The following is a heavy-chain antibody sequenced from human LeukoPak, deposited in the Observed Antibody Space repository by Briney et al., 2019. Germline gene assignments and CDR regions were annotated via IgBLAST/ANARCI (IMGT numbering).Heavy chain of an antibody. CDR1: GFTFSSYD. D-gene: IGHD3-10*01. V-gene: IGHV3-13*01. CDR2: IGTAGDT. CDR3: ARDYRGGFDI. J-gene: IGHJ3*02. Sequence: GSLRLSFAASGFTFSSYDMPWVRQATGKGLEWVSAIGTAGDTYYPGSVKGRFTISRENAKNSLYLQMNSLRAGDTAVYYCARDYRGGFDIWGQGTMVTVSS.